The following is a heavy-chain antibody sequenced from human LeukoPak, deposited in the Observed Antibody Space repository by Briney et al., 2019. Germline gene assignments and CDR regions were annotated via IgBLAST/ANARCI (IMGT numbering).Heavy chain of an antibody. CDR3: ARVGSRPPDRAYYYDSSGYYPALDY. CDR2: IYYSGST. CDR1: GGSISSGDYY. D-gene: IGHD3-22*01. V-gene: IGHV4-30-4*01. J-gene: IGHJ4*02. Sequence: SETLSLTCTVSGGSISSGDYYWSWIRQPPGKGLEWIGYIYYSGSTYYNPSLKSRVTISVDTSKNQFSLKLSSVTAADTAVYYCARVGSRPPDRAYYYDSSGYYPALDYWGQGTLVTVSS.